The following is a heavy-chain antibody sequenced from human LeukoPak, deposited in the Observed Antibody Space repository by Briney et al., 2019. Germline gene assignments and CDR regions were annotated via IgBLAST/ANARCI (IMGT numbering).Heavy chain of an antibody. V-gene: IGHV3-21*04. D-gene: IGHD1-26*01. CDR3: VRDRGTYRPIDY. Sequence: GGSLRLSCVASGFTFSNYPMHWVRQAPGKGLEWVSSISYTGTYIYYADSVKGRFTISRDNAQNSLYLQMNSLRAEDTAIYYCVRDRGTYRPIDYWGQGTLVTVSS. J-gene: IGHJ4*02. CDR2: ISYTGTYI. CDR1: GFTFSNYP.